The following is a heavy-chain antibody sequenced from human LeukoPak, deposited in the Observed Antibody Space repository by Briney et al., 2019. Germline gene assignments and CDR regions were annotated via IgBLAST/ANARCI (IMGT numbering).Heavy chain of an antibody. CDR1: GFTFSSYA. CDR3: AKDPVPADY. J-gene: IGHJ4*02. V-gene: IGHV3-23*01. D-gene: IGHD2-2*01. CDR2: ISGSGGST. Sequence: GGSLRLSYAASGFTFSSYAVTWVRQAPGKGLEWVSAISGSGGSTYYADSVKGRFTISRDNSKNTLYLQMNSLRAEDTAVYYCAKDPVPADYWGQGTLVTVSS.